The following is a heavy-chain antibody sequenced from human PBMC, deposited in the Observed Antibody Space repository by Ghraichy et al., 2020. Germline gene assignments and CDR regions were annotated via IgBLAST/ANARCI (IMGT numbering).Heavy chain of an antibody. CDR1: GGSISSGDYY. CDR2: IYYSGST. J-gene: IGHJ4*02. D-gene: IGHD5-12*01. V-gene: IGHV4-31*03. CDR3: ARVRGYDYYFDY. Sequence: TLSLTCTVSGGSISSGDYYWSWIRQHPGKGLEWIGYIYYSGSTYYNPSLKSRVTISVDTSKNQFSLKLSSVTAADTAVYYCARVRGYDYYFDYWGQGTLVTVSS.